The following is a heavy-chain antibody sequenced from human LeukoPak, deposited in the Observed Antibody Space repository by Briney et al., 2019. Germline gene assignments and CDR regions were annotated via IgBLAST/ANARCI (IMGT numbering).Heavy chain of an antibody. CDR2: IYWNDDK. J-gene: IGHJ4*02. V-gene: IGHV2-5*01. Sequence: SGPTLVKPTQTLTLTCTFSGFSLGTSGMGVGWIRQPPGKALEWLALIYWNDDKRYSPSLKSRLTITKDTSKSQVVLTMTNMDPVDTATYYCAHRPATTMANYFDYWGQGTLVTVSS. CDR3: AHRPATTMANYFDY. CDR1: GFSLGTSGMG. D-gene: IGHD5-18*01.